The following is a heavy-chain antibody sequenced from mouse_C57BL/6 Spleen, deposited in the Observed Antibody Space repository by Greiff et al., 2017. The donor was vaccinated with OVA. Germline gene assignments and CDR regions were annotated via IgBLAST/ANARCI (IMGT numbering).Heavy chain of an antibody. CDR3: ARDDYYRGYYFAY. CDR1: GYTFTSYW. J-gene: IGHJ2*01. Sequence: QVQLQQPGAELVKPGASVKLSCKASGYTFTSYWMHWVKQRPGQGLEWIGMIHPNSGSTNYNEKFKSKATMTVDKSSRTAYMQLSSLTSDDSAVYYCARDDYYRGYYFAYWGQGTTLTVSS. V-gene: IGHV1-64*01. D-gene: IGHD2-3*01. CDR2: IHPNSGST.